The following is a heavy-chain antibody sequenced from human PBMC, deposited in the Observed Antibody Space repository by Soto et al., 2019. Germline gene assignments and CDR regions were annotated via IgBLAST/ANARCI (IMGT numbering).Heavy chain of an antibody. J-gene: IGHJ4*02. Sequence: GGSLRLSCAASGFTFSSYWMSWVRQAPGKGLEWVANIKQDGSEKYYVDSVKGRFTISRDNAKNSLYLQMNSLRAEDTAVYYCARDNYDYIWGHRDYFDYWGQGTLVTVSS. CDR3: ARDNYDYIWGHRDYFDY. CDR2: IKQDGSEK. V-gene: IGHV3-7*01. CDR1: GFTFSSYW. D-gene: IGHD3-16*01.